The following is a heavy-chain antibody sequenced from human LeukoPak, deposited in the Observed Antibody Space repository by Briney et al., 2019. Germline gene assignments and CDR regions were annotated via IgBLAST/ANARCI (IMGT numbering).Heavy chain of an antibody. CDR2: FHDGGNT. Sequence: PSETLSLTCTVSGGSISSFYWRWIRQPPGKGLEWIGSFHDGGNTNYNPSLKSRVTISVDTSKNQVSLKLTSVTAADTAVYYCARDYDGYSHDMWGQGTLVTVSS. V-gene: IGHV4-59*01. CDR3: ARDYDGYSHDM. D-gene: IGHD5-18*01. CDR1: GGSISSFY. J-gene: IGHJ4*02.